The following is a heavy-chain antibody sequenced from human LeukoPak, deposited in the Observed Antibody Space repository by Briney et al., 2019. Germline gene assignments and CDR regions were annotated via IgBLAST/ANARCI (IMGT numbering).Heavy chain of an antibody. J-gene: IGHJ4*02. CDR1: GYSISNGYY. D-gene: IGHD6-19*01. CDR2: VYRSGST. Sequence: SETLSLTCTVSGYSISNGYYWDWIRQPPGRGLEWIGNVYRSGSTSYNPSLKSRVTISVDTSKNQFSLKVNSVTAADTAVYYCARRHSSGWFYYWGQGTLVTVSS. V-gene: IGHV4-38-2*02. CDR3: ARRHSSGWFYY.